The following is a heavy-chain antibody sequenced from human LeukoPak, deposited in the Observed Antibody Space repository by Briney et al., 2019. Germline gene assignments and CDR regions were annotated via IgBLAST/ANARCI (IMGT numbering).Heavy chain of an antibody. CDR2: IRQDGSDK. J-gene: IGHJ4*02. CDR3: ARDRDCGDGGCYPHFDY. V-gene: IGHV3-7*01. CDR1: GFTFSSNW. D-gene: IGHD2-15*01. Sequence: PGGSLRLSCAASGFTFSSNWMSWVRQAPGKGLEWVANIRQDGSDKSYMDSVKGRFTISRDNAKNSLSLQMNSLRVEDTAVYYCARDRDCGDGGCYPHFDYWGQGVRVTVSS.